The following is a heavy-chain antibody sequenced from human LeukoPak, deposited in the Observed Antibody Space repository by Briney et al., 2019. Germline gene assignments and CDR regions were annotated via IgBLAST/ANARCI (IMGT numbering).Heavy chain of an antibody. V-gene: IGHV1-69*05. J-gene: IGHJ4*02. Sequence: SVKVSCKASGGTFSSYAISWVRQAPGQGLEWMRGIIPIFGTANYAQKFQGRVTITTDESTSTAYMELSSLRSEDTAVYYCARDSSGWYYFDYWGQGTLVTVSS. D-gene: IGHD6-19*01. CDR3: ARDSSGWYYFDY. CDR2: IIPIFGTA. CDR1: GGTFSSYA.